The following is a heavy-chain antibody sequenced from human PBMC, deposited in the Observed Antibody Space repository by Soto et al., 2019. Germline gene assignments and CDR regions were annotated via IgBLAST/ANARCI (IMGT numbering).Heavy chain of an antibody. CDR3: AREPYIAVAGPYYGMDV. J-gene: IGHJ6*02. D-gene: IGHD6-19*01. CDR1: GGTFSSYA. V-gene: IGHV1-69*01. Sequence: QVQLVQSGAEVQKPGSSVKVSCKASGGTFSSYAISWVRQAPGQGLEWMGGIIPIFGTANYAQKFQGRVTITADESTSTAYMELSSLRSEDTAVYYCAREPYIAVAGPYYGMDVWGQGTTVTVSS. CDR2: IIPIFGTA.